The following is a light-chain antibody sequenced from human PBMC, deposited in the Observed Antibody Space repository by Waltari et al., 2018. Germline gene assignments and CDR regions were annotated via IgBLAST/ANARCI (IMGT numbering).Light chain of an antibody. V-gene: IGKV3-20*01. CDR2: DAS. Sequence: EIVLTQSPGTLSLSPGERAPLSCRASQSVSSNYLAWYQHKPGQSPILVIYDASTRATGIPDRFSGSGSGTDFTLTISRLEPEDFAVYYCQQYGSSPRTFGQGTKVEIK. CDR3: QQYGSSPRT. J-gene: IGKJ1*01. CDR1: QSVSSNY.